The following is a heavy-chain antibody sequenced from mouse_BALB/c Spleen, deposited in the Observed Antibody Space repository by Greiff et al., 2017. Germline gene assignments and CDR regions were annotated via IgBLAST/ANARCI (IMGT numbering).Heavy chain of an antibody. V-gene: IGHV5-12-2*01. Sequence: EVKLVESGGGLVQPGGSLKLSCAASGFTFSSYTMSWVRQTPEKRLEWVAYISNGGGSTYYPDTVKGRFTISRDNAKNTLYLQMSSLKSEDTAMYYCARQTRGRGGFAYGAKGLWSLSLQ. J-gene: IGHJ3*01. CDR1: GFTFSSYT. D-gene: IGHD1-1*02. CDR3: ARQTRGRGGFAY. CDR2: ISNGGGST.